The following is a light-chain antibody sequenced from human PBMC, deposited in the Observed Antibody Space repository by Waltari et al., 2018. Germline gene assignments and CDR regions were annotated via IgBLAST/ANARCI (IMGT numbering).Light chain of an antibody. J-gene: IGKJ2*01. CDR1: NSVKSN. V-gene: IGKV3-15*01. CDR3: QQYNIRPPDT. CDR2: GAS. Sequence: EIVMTQSPATLSVSPGERATLSCRASNSVKSNLAWYQQQPGQAPRLLIYGASTRVTGIPARFSGSGSGTEFTLTISSLQSEDSAVYFCQQYNIRPPDTFGQGTKLEIK.